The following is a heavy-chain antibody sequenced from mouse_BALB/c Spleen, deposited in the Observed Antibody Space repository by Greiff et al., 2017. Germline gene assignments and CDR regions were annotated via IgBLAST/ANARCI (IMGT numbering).Heavy chain of an antibody. CDR1: GYTFTSYW. V-gene: IGHV1-69*02. D-gene: IGHD2-2*01. J-gene: IGHJ3*01. CDR2: IYPSDSYT. Sequence: VQLQQPGAELVRPGASVKLSCKASGYTFTSYWINWVKQRPGQGLEWIGNIYPSDSYTNYNQKFKDKATLTVDKSSSTAYMQLSSPTSEDSAVYYCTREGGYPFAYWGQGTLVTVSA. CDR3: TREGGYPFAY.